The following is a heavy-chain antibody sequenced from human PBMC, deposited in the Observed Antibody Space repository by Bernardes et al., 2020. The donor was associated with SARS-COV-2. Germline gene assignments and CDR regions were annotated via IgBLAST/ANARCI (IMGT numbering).Heavy chain of an antibody. CDR1: GYSFTSYW. Sequence: GESLKISCKGSGYSFTSYWIAWVRQMPGKGLEWMGIIYPGDSDTRYSPSFQGQVTISADESISTAYLQWSRLKTSDTALYYCAREGYYDARRGGLDYWGQGTRVTVPS. CDR3: AREGYYDARRGGLDY. D-gene: IGHD3-22*01. V-gene: IGHV5-51*01. CDR2: IYPGDSDT. J-gene: IGHJ4*02.